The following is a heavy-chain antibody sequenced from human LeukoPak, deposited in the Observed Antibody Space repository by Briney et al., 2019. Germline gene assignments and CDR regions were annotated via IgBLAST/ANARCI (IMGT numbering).Heavy chain of an antibody. D-gene: IGHD5-18*01. CDR2: IWYDGSNK. Sequence: GGSLRLSCAASGFTFSSYGMHWVRQAPGRGREWVAVIWYDGSNKYYADSVKGRFTICRDNSKSTLYLQMHSLRAEDTAVYYCAKDPNQADTAMVTSYYYYYMDVWGKGPTVTVSS. CDR1: GFTFSSYG. CDR3: AKDPNQADTAMVTSYYYYYMDV. J-gene: IGHJ6*03. V-gene: IGHV3-33*06.